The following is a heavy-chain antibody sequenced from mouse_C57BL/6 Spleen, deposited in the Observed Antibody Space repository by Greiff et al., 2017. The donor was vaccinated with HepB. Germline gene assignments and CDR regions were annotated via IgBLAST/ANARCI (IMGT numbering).Heavy chain of an antibody. Sequence: VQLQQPGAELVKPGASVKLSCKASGYTFTSYWMHWVKQRPGQGLEWIGMIHPNSGSTNYNEKFKSKATLTVDKSSSTAYMQLSSLTSEDSAVYYCARSGDYEGFDYWGQGTTLTVSS. CDR1: GYTFTSYW. CDR3: ARSGDYEGFDY. J-gene: IGHJ2*01. V-gene: IGHV1-64*01. D-gene: IGHD2-4*01. CDR2: IHPNSGST.